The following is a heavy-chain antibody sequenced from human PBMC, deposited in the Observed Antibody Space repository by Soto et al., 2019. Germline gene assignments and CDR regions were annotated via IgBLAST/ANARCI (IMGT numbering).Heavy chain of an antibody. Sequence: QPGGSLRLSCAASGFTFSNYWMHWVRQAPGKGLVWVSRINIDGSGTTYADSVKGRFTISRDNAKRSLYLQMMSLTAEDTAIYYCVRGGGGGLFDPWGQGTQVTVSS. CDR2: INIDGSGT. V-gene: IGHV3-74*03. J-gene: IGHJ5*02. CDR1: GFTFSNYW. D-gene: IGHD2-15*01. CDR3: VRGGGGGLFDP.